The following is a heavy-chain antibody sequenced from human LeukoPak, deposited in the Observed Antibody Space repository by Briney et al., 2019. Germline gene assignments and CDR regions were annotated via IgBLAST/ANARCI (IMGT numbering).Heavy chain of an antibody. V-gene: IGHV1-2*02. CDR3: ARDLAQANWFDP. CDR2: INPNSGGT. J-gene: IGHJ5*02. Sequence: GASVKVSCKASVYTFTGYYMHWVRQAPGHGLECMGWINPNSGGTNFAQKFQGRVTMTRDTSINTAYMELSRLRSDDTAVYYCARDLAQANWFDPWGQGTLVTVSS. CDR1: VYTFTGYY.